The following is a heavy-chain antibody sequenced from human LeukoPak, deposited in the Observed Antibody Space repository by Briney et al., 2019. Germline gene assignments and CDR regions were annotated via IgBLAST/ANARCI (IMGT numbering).Heavy chain of an antibody. CDR2: ISAYNGDI. Sequence: ASVKVSCTASGYTFTSSGVSWVRQAPGQGLEWMGWISAYNGDINYAQKFQGRVTMTTDTSTSTAYMELRSLGSDDTAIYYCARVGRDYGGNRFSDYWGQGTLVTVSS. J-gene: IGHJ4*02. CDR1: GYTFTSSG. D-gene: IGHD4-23*01. CDR3: ARVGRDYGGNRFSDY. V-gene: IGHV1-18*01.